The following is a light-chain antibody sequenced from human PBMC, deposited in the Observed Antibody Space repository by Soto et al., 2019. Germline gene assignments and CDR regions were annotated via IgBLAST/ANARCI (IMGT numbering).Light chain of an antibody. J-gene: IGKJ4*01. CDR3: QQRSNWPPLT. CDR1: QSVSTY. V-gene: IGKV3-11*01. CDR2: DAS. Sequence: ETVLTQSPATLSLSPGERATLSCTASQSVSTYLAWYQQKPGQPPRLLIYDASNRATGIPARFSGSGSGTDFTLAISSLEPEDFAVYYCQQRSNWPPLTFGGGTKVEIK.